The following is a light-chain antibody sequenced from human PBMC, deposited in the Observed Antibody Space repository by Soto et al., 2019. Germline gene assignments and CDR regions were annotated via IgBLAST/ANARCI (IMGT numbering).Light chain of an antibody. V-gene: IGKV1-9*01. CDR1: QGISSY. CDR3: KQLNSYPRP. J-gene: IGKJ4*01. Sequence: DIQLTQSPSFLSASVGDRVTITCRASQGISSYLAWYQQKPGKAPKLLIYAASTLQSGGPSRFSGSGSGTELTLTNSSLHPEDLATYYCKQLNSYPRPFGGGTKVEIK. CDR2: AAS.